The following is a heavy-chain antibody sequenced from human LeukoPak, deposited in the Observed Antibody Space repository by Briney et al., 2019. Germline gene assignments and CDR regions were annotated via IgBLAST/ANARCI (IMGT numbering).Heavy chain of an antibody. CDR1: GYTFTRYC. V-gene: IGHV1-18*01. Sequence: ASVKVSCKPSGYTFTRYCIIGVQQSPGRGLEGMEWISAYNGNTNYAQKLQGRVNMTTDTSRSNAYMELRSLSSDDPAVYYCARTAGSCSSTTCYATNQAADHWGQGTLVTVSS. J-gene: IGHJ4*02. CDR2: ISAYNGNT. D-gene: IGHD2-2*03. CDR3: ARTAGSCSSTTCYATNQAADH.